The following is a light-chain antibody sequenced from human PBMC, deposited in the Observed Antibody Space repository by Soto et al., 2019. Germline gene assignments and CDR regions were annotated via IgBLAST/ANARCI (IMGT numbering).Light chain of an antibody. J-gene: IGKJ1*01. CDR3: QQYNSSSWT. CDR2: AAS. V-gene: IGKV1-39*01. Sequence: DIHMTQSPSSLSASVGYRFTITCRASQSISSYLNWYQQKPGKAPKLLIYAASSLQSGVPSRFSGSGSGTEFTLTISSLPPDDFAPYYCQQYNSSSWTFGQGTKVDIK. CDR1: QSISSY.